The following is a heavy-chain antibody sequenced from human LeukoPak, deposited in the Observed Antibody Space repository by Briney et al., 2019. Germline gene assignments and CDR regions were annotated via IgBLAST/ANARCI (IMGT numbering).Heavy chain of an antibody. CDR3: ASDMGATVAFDI. CDR1: GFTFSDHY. Sequence: GGSLRLSCAASGFTFSDHYMDWVRQALGKGLEWVSVIYSGGSTYYADSVKGRFTISRDNSKNTLYLQMNSLRAEDTAVYYCASDMGATVAFDIWGQGTMVTVSS. CDR2: IYSGGST. J-gene: IGHJ3*02. D-gene: IGHD1-26*01. V-gene: IGHV3-66*02.